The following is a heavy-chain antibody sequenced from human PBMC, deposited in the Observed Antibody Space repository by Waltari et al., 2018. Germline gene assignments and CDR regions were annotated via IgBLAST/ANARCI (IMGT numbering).Heavy chain of an antibody. D-gene: IGHD3-10*01. J-gene: IGHJ4*02. V-gene: IGHV4-31*02. CDR2: IYYSGST. CDR1: GFTFDDYA. CDR3: ARLGVRGVITPPDY. Sequence: VQLVESGGGLVQPGRSLRLSCAASGFTFDDYAMHWVRQAPGKGLEWIGYIYYSGSTYYNPSLKRRVTISVDTSKNQFSLKLSSVTAADTAVYYCARLGVRGVITPPDYWGQGTLVTVSS.